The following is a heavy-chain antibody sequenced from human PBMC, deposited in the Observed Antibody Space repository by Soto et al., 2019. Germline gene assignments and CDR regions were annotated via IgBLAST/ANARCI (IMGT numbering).Heavy chain of an antibody. J-gene: IGHJ4*02. D-gene: IGHD1-26*01. CDR1: GYTFTGHY. V-gene: IGHV1-2*02. CDR2: IGPESGAT. CDR3: GRGRSGQIVIFY. Sequence: AAVKVSCKTSGYTFTGHYIHWVRQAPQQGPEWMGEIGPESGATRSSEKFRGRVTMTMDTSITTVYMELRNLSPDDTAVYYCGRGRSGQIVIFYWGQGTPVTVSS.